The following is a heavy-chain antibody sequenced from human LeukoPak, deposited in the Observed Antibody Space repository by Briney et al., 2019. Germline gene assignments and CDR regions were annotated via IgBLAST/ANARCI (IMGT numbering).Heavy chain of an antibody. CDR3: ARAGVRYCSGGSCYRIPFDY. Sequence: PSETLSLTCAVYGGSLRGYYWSWIRQPPGKGLEWIGEINHSGSTNYNPSLKSRVTISVDTSKNQFSLKLSSVSAADTAVYYCARAGVRYCSGGSCYRIPFDYWGQGTLVTVSS. D-gene: IGHD2-15*01. CDR2: INHSGST. J-gene: IGHJ4*02. CDR1: GGSLRGYY. V-gene: IGHV4-34*01.